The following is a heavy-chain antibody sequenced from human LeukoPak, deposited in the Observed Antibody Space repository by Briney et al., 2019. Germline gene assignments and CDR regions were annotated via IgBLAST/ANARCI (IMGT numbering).Heavy chain of an antibody. CDR2: INEDGNEK. CDR1: GFRFRNYW. Sequence: GGSLRLPCVASGFRFRNYWMAWIRHAPGGGLEWVANINEDGNEKYYLDSVRGRFIISRDNARNSLFLQMNSLRGEDTGVYYCVRELVVGPAEYFQSWGQGTLVAVSS. V-gene: IGHV3-7*01. D-gene: IGHD1-26*01. J-gene: IGHJ1*01. CDR3: VRELVVGPAEYFQS.